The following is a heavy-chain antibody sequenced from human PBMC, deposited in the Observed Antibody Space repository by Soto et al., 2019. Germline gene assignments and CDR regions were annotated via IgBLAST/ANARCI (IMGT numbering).Heavy chain of an antibody. D-gene: IGHD2-2*01. Sequence: QVQLQESGPGLVRPSQTLSLTCTVSRGSINSGGYYWNWIRQHPGKGLEWNGNIYYSGSTYYNPSLKSRVVISIDTSENQFSLKLSSVTAADTAVYYCARALDCTTNSCPNNWFDPWGQGTLVTVSS. CDR2: IYYSGST. CDR1: RGSINSGGYY. J-gene: IGHJ5*02. CDR3: ARALDCTTNSCPNNWFDP. V-gene: IGHV4-31*03.